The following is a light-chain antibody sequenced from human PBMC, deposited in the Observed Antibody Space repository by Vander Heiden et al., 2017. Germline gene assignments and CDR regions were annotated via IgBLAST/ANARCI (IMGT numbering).Light chain of an antibody. CDR3: TSYTRSSTRGV. V-gene: IGLV2-14*01. CDR1: SSDVGDYNY. Sequence: QSALTQPASVSGSPGQSITISCTGTSSDVGDYNYVSWYQQHPGKAPKLMIYDVSNRPSGVSNRFSASKSGNTASLTIYGLQAEDEADYYCTSYTRSSTRGVFGGGTKLTVL. J-gene: IGLJ3*02. CDR2: DVS.